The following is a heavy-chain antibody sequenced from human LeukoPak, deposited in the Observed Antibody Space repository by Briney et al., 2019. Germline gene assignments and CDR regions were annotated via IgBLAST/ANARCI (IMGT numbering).Heavy chain of an antibody. J-gene: IGHJ3*02. V-gene: IGHV1-18*01. CDR2: ISAYNGNT. Sequence: SVKVSCKASGHTFTSYGISWVRQAPGQGLEWMGWISAYNGNTNYAQKLQGRVTMTTDTSTSTAYMELRSLRSDDTAVYYCARDKATMVRGVMDDAFDIWGQGTMVTVSS. CDR1: GHTFTSYG. CDR3: ARDKATMVRGVMDDAFDI. D-gene: IGHD3-10*01.